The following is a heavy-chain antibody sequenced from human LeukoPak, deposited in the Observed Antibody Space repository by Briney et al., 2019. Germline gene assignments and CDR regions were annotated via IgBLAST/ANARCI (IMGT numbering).Heavy chain of an antibody. CDR3: VVKEEDILTGKREVDV. D-gene: IGHD3-9*01. CDR1: GGSISSGGYS. J-gene: IGHJ6*02. CDR2: IYTSGST. V-gene: IGHV4-30-4*07. Sequence: SQTLSLTCAVSGGSISSGGYSWSWIRQPPGKGLEWIGRIYTSGSTNYNPSLKSRVTMSVDTSKNQFSLKLSSVTAADTAVYYCVVKEEDILTGKREVDVWGQGTTVTVSS.